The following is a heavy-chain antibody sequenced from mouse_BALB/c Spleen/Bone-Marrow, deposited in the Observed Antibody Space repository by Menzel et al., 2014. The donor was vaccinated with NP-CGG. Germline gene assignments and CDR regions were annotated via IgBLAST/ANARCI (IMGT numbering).Heavy chain of an antibody. D-gene: IGHD2-3*01. CDR3: ARYDGYLDY. CDR1: GYAFTDYL. V-gene: IGHV1-54*01. CDR2: INPGSGST. Sequence: VKLVESGAELVRPGTSVKVSCKASGYAFTDYLMEWLKQRPGQGLEWIGVINPGSGSTNYNEKFKDKATLTADTSSNTAYMQLSSLTSDDSAVYFCARYDGYLDYWGQDTTLTVSS. J-gene: IGHJ2*01.